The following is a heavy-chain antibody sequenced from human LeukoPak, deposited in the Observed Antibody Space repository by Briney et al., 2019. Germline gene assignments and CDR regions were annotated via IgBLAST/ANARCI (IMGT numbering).Heavy chain of an antibody. V-gene: IGHV3-23*01. Sequence: GGSLRLSCAASGFTFSTYAMSWVRQAAGKGLEWVSLISGSGGGTYYADSVKGRFTISRDNSKNTLYLQLNSLRVEDTAVYYCCTSPSFGSSWYQFNYWGQGALVIVSS. D-gene: IGHD6-13*01. CDR1: GFTFSTYA. CDR3: CTSPSFGSSWYQFNY. CDR2: ISGSGGGT. J-gene: IGHJ4*02.